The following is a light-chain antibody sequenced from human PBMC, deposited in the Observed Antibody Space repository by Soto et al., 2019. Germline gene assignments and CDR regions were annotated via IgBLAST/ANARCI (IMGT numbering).Light chain of an antibody. CDR3: SSYTSSSSLVV. CDR2: DVS. Sequence: QSVLTQPASVSGSPGQSITISCTGTSSDLGGYNYVSWYQQHPGKAPKPMIYDVSNRPSGVSNRFSGSKSGNTASLTISGLQAEDEADYYCSSYTSSSSLVVFGGGTKLTVL. CDR1: SSDLGGYNY. V-gene: IGLV2-14*03. J-gene: IGLJ2*01.